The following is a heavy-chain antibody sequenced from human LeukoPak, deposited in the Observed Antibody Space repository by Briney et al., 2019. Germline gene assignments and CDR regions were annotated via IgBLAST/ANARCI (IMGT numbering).Heavy chain of an antibody. D-gene: IGHD2-15*01. CDR1: GFTVSSNY. J-gene: IGHJ4*02. Sequence: GRSLRLSCAASGFTVSSNYMSWVRQAPGKGLEWVSVIYSGGSTYYADSVKGRFTISRDNSKNTLYLQMNSLRAEDTAVYYCARGWPDCSGGSCHGAPLYFDYWGQGTLVTVSS. V-gene: IGHV3-66*01. CDR2: IYSGGST. CDR3: ARGWPDCSGGSCHGAPLYFDY.